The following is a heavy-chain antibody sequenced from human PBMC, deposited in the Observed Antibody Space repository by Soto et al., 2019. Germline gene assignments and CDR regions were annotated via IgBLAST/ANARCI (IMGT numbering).Heavy chain of an antibody. CDR3: GKEYRYVGGGWTYVDY. V-gene: IGHV3-30*18. J-gene: IGHJ4*02. Sequence: GGSLRLSCAVSGFTFSNYAMHWVRQAPGKGLEWVAFISYDGSNKYYANSVKGRFTISRDNSKNTLYLQMNSLRAEDTAVYYFGKEYRYVGGGWTYVDYWVRGPLVTV. D-gene: IGHD1-7*01. CDR1: GFTFSNYA. CDR2: ISYDGSNK.